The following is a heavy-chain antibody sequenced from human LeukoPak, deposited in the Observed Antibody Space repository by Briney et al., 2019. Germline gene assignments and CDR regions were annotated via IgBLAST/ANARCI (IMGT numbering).Heavy chain of an antibody. CDR3: TTDGIITSEYCSSTSCYKLHSNY. J-gene: IGHJ4*02. D-gene: IGHD2-2*02. Sequence: GGSLRLSCAASGFTFSNAWMSWVRQAPGKGLEWVGRIKSKTDGGTTDYAAPVKGRFTISRDDSKNTLYLQMNSLKTEDTAVYYCTTDGIITSEYCSSTSCYKLHSNYWGQGTLVTVSS. CDR2: IKSKTDGGTT. V-gene: IGHV3-15*01. CDR1: GFTFSNAW.